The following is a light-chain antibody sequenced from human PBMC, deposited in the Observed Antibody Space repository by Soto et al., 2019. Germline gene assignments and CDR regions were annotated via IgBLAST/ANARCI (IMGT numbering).Light chain of an antibody. Sequence: QLVLTQSPSASASLGASVKLTCSLSSGHSSYAIAWHQQQPEKGPRYLMKLNSDGSHSKGDGIPDRFSGSSSGAERYLTISSLQSTDEADYYCQTWGTGIHVVFGGGTQLTVL. J-gene: IGLJ2*01. CDR2: LNSDGSH. CDR3: QTWGTGIHVV. CDR1: SGHSSYA. V-gene: IGLV4-69*01.